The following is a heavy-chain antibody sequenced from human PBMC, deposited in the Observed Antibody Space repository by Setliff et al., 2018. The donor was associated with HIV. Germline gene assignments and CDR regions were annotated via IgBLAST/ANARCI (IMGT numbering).Heavy chain of an antibody. CDR2: INTDGSSI. CDR3: ASSNVVVVTASVSDAFDI. J-gene: IGHJ3*02. CDR1: GFTFSDYW. Sequence: GGSLRLSCAASGFTFSDYWMHWVRQVPGKGLVWVSRINTDGSSISHADSVKGRFTISRDNAKNTLFLQMNSLRAEDTAVYYCASSNVVVVTASVSDAFDIWGQGTMVTVSS. D-gene: IGHD2-21*02. V-gene: IGHV3-74*01.